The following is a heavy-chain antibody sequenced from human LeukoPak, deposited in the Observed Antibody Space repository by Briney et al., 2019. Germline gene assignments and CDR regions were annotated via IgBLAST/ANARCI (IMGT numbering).Heavy chain of an antibody. CDR1: GFTFSSYA. CDR3: AKDSPVAGTSLEYFQH. Sequence: GGSLRLSCAASGFTFSSYAMSWVRQAPGKGLEWVSAISGSGGSTYYADSVRGRFTISRDNSKNTLYLQMNSLRAEDTAVYYCAKDSPVAGTSLEYFQHWGQGTLVTVSS. D-gene: IGHD6-19*01. CDR2: ISGSGGST. V-gene: IGHV3-23*01. J-gene: IGHJ1*01.